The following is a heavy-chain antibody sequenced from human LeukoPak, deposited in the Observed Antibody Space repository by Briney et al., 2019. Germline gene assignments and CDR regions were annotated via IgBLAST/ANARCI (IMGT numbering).Heavy chain of an antibody. V-gene: IGHV3-7*03. CDR3: ARDQYDTWSRRGNFDS. Sequence: GGSLRLSCAASGFTFGKYWMSWVRQAPGKGLEWVANIKLDGSEKNYVDSVKGRFTISRDNTKNSLYLQMNSLRVEDTAVFYCARDQYDTWSRRGNFDSWGQGTLVIVSS. D-gene: IGHD3-3*01. CDR2: IKLDGSEK. J-gene: IGHJ4*02. CDR1: GFTFGKYW.